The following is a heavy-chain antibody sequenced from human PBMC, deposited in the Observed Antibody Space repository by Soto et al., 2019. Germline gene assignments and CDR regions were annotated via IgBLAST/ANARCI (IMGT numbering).Heavy chain of an antibody. D-gene: IGHD3-10*01. Sequence: QVQLVESGGGVVQPGRSLRLSCAASGLIFSKYGMHWVRQAPGKGLEWVAVISYDGSNKYYAESVKGRFIISSDKSENTLYLQMNSLRAEDTAFCAKDLGSRKPYYYYAMDVWGQGTTVTVSS. CDR2: ISYDGSNK. CDR1: GLIFSKYG. CDR3: DLGSRKPYYYYAMDV. J-gene: IGHJ6*01. V-gene: IGHV3-30*18.